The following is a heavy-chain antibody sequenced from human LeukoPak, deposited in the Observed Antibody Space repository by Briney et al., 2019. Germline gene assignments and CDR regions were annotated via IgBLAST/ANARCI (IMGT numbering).Heavy chain of an antibody. CDR3: ARGDTWEYCSSTSCYLYAFDI. CDR1: GGTFSSYA. CDR2: ISPIFGTA. D-gene: IGHD2-2*01. V-gene: IGHV1-69*01. J-gene: IGHJ3*02. Sequence: GSSVKVSGKASGGTFSSYAISWVRQAPGQGLEWMGGISPIFGTANYAQKFQGRVTITADESTSTAYMELSSLRSEDTAVYYCARGDTWEYCSSTSCYLYAFDIWGQGTMVTVSS.